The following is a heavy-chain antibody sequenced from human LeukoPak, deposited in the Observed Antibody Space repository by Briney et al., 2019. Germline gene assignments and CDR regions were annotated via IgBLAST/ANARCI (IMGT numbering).Heavy chain of an antibody. CDR1: GFTVSSNY. V-gene: IGHV3-53*01. Sequence: PGGSLRLSYAASGFTVSSNYMTWVRQAPGTGLEWVSVLYAGDITYYADSVKGRFSISRDNSKNTLYLQMNSLRAEDTAVYYCARELAVAGKTIFDYWGQGTLVTVSS. J-gene: IGHJ4*02. D-gene: IGHD6-13*01. CDR2: LYAGDIT. CDR3: ARELAVAGKTIFDY.